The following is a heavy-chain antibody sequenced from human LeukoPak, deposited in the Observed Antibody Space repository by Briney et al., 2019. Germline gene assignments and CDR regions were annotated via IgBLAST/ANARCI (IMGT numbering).Heavy chain of an antibody. CDR2: INPSGGST. CDR3: ARGDYYDSSGYLQFDY. V-gene: IGHV1-46*01. Sequence: GASVKVSCEASRYTFTSYYMHWVRQAPGQGLEWMGIINPSGGSTSYAQKFQGRVTMTRDTSTSAVYMELSSLRSEDTAVYYCARGDYYDSSGYLQFDYWGQGTLVTVSS. J-gene: IGHJ4*02. D-gene: IGHD3-22*01. CDR1: RYTFTSYY.